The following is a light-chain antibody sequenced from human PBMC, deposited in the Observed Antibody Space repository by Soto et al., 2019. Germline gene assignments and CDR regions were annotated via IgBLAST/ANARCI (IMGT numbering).Light chain of an antibody. CDR3: AAWDDSLSCFYV. V-gene: IGLV1-47*01. CDR2: RND. J-gene: IGLJ1*01. Sequence: QSALTQPPSASGAPGQRVTISCSGSSSNIGGNSVSWYQQLPGTAPKLLIYRNDQRPSGVPDRFSGSKSGTSASLAISGLRSEDEVDYYCAAWDDSLSCFYVVVTRTKVT. CDR1: SSNIGGNS.